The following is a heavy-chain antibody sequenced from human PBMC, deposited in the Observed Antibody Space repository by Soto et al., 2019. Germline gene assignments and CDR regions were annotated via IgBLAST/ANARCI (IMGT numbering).Heavy chain of an antibody. CDR1: GGSISSYY. CDR2: IYYSGST. D-gene: IGHD2-2*01. J-gene: IGHJ5*02. CDR3: AREDRRRGYCSSTSCYEVDRFDP. V-gene: IGHV4-59*01. Sequence: KQSQTLSLTCTVSGGSISSYYWSWIRQPPGKGLEWIGYIYYSGSTNYNPSLKSRVTISVDTSKNQFSLKLSSVTAADTAVYYCAREDRRRGYCSSTSCYEVDRFDPWGQGTLVTVSS.